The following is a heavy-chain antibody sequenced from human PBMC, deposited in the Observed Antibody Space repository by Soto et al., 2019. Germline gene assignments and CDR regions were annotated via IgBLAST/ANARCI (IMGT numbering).Heavy chain of an antibody. J-gene: IGHJ6*02. CDR1: GGSISSGDYY. CDR3: ARDQAGYYYGSGSSPYGMDV. CDR2: IYYSGST. D-gene: IGHD3-10*01. V-gene: IGHV4-30-4*01. Sequence: TLSLTCTVSGGSISSGDYYWSWIRQPPGKGLEWIGYIYYSGSTYYNPSLKSRVTISVDTSKNQFSLKLSSVTAADTAVYYCARDQAGYYYGSGSSPYGMDVWGQGTTVTVS.